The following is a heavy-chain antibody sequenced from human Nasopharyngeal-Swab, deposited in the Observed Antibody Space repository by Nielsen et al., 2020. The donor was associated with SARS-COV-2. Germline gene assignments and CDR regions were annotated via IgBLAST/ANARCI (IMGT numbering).Heavy chain of an antibody. D-gene: IGHD6-13*01. J-gene: IGHJ4*02. V-gene: IGHV3-7*01. CDR2: IKQDGSEK. Sequence: VRQAPGKGLEWVANIKQDGSEKCYVDSVKGRFTISRDNAKNSLYLQMNSLRAEDTAVYYCASVHSSSWYFDYWGQGTLVTVSS. CDR3: ASVHSSSWYFDY.